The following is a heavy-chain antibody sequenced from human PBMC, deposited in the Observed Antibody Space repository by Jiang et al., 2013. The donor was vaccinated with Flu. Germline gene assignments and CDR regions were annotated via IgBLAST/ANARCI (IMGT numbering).Heavy chain of an antibody. CDR2: IYHSGST. Sequence: GSGLVKPSETLSLTCAVSGYSISSGYYWGWIRQPPGKGLEWIGSIYHSGSTYYNPSLKSRVTISVDTSKNQFSLKLSSVTAADTAVYYCAREGDPSRGWYIDYWGQGTLVTVSS. CDR1: GYSISSGYY. V-gene: IGHV4-38-2*02. D-gene: IGHD6-19*01. CDR3: AREGDPSRGWYIDY. J-gene: IGHJ4*02.